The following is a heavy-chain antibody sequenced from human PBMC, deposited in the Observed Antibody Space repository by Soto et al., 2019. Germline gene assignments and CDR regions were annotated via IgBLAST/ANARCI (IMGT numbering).Heavy chain of an antibody. V-gene: IGHV1-3*05. CDR2: INAGNGNT. CDR1: GYTFTSYA. J-gene: IGHJ4*02. D-gene: IGHD2-21*02. CDR3: ARSIVVVTALDY. Sequence: QVQLVQSGAEEKKPGASVKVSCKASGYTFTSYAMHWVRQAPGQRLEWMGWINAGNGNTKYSQKFQGRVTITSDTSASTAYMELSSLRSEDTAVYYCARSIVVVTALDYWGQGTLVPVSS.